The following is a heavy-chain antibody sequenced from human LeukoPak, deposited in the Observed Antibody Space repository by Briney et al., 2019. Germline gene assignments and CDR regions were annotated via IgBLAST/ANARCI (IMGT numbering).Heavy chain of an antibody. Sequence: GGSLRLSCAASGFTFSSYGMHWVRQAPGKGLEWVAVIWHDGSNKYYADSVKGRLTISRDNSKNTLYLQMDRLRAEDTAVYYCARGGDGYSYYMDVWGKGTTVTVSS. CDR3: ARGGDGYSYYMDV. J-gene: IGHJ6*03. V-gene: IGHV3-33*01. CDR2: IWHDGSNK. CDR1: GFTFSSYG. D-gene: IGHD5-24*01.